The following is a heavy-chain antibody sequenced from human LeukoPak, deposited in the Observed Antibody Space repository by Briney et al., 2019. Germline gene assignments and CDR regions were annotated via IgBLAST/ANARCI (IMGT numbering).Heavy chain of an antibody. J-gene: IGHJ4*02. CDR2: ISYDGSNK. CDR1: GYTFSSYA. V-gene: IGHV3-30*04. CDR3: ARDYSNYFDY. Sequence: GGSLRLSCAASGYTFSSYAMHWVRQAPGKGLEWVAVISYDGSNKYYADSVKGRFTISRDNSKNTLYLQMNSLRAEDTAVYYCARDYSNYFDYWGQGTLVTVSS. D-gene: IGHD4-11*01.